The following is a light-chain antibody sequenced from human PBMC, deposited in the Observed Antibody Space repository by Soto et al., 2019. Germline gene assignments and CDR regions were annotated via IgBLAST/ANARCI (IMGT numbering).Light chain of an antibody. CDR1: RSDFGIYNL. J-gene: IGLJ3*02. CDR3: CSFSGNRTFV. V-gene: IGLV2-23*02. CDR2: EDT. Sequence: QSVLTQPASVSGSPGQSITISCTATRSDFGIYNLVSWYRQHPGKAPQVLIYEDTKRPSGVSFRFSDSKSGKPASLTLSGLQAEDEADYPCCSFSGNRTFVFGGGTKVTVL.